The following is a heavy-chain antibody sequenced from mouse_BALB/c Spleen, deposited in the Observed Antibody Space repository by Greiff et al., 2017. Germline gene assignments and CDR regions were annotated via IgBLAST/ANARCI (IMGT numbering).Heavy chain of an antibody. CDR2: IDPANGNT. J-gene: IGHJ3*01. CDR3: APFITTVPIPWFAY. Sequence: EVQLQQSGAELVKPGASVKLSCTASGFNIKDTYMHWVKQRPEQGLEWIGRIDPANGNTKYDPKFQGKATITADTSSNTAYLQLSSLTSEDTAVYYCAPFITTVPIPWFAYWGQGTLVTVSA. D-gene: IGHD1-1*01. CDR1: GFNIKDTY. V-gene: IGHV14-3*02.